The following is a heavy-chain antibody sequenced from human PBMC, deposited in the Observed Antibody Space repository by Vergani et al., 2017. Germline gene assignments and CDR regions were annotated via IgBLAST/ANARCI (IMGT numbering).Heavy chain of an antibody. Sequence: QVQLVQSGAEVKKPGASVKVSCKASGYTFTSYYMHWVRQAPGQGLEWMGIINPSGGSTSYAQKFQGRVTMTTDTSTSTAYMELRSLRSDDTAVYYCARRSNIAAAEFDYWGQGTLVTVSS. CDR2: INPSGGST. CDR1: GYTFTSYY. J-gene: IGHJ4*02. CDR3: ARRSNIAAAEFDY. D-gene: IGHD6-13*01. V-gene: IGHV1-46*01.